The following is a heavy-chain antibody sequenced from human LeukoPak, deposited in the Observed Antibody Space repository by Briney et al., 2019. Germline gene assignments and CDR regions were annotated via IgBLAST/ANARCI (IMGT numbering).Heavy chain of an antibody. D-gene: IGHD3-10*01. V-gene: IGHV1-46*01. Sequence: GASVKVSCKASGYTFTSYYMHWGRQAPGQGLEGMGIINPSGGSTSSAQKFQGRVTMTRDTSTSTVYMELSSLRSEDTAVYYCARRDYSASGNPLYYYYMDVWGKGTTVTISS. J-gene: IGHJ6*03. CDR2: INPSGGST. CDR3: ARRDYSASGNPLYYYYMDV. CDR1: GYTFTSYY.